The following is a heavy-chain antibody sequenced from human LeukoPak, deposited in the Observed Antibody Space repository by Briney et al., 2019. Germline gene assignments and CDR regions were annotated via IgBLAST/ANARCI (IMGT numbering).Heavy chain of an antibody. J-gene: IGHJ4*02. CDR1: GGSISSSSYY. CDR3: ARHSRQLRGRIFY. Sequence: SETLSLTCTVSGGSISSSSYYWGWIRQPPGKGLEWIGSIYYSGSTYYNPSLKSRVTISVDTSKNQFSLKLSSATAADTAVYYCARHSRQLRGRIFYWGQGTLVTVSS. V-gene: IGHV4-39*01. D-gene: IGHD4-11*01. CDR2: IYYSGST.